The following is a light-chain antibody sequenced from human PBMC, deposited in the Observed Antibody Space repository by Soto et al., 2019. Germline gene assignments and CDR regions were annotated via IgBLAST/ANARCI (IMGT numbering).Light chain of an antibody. V-gene: IGLV2-14*03. CDR3: NSYTSSSNVDV. Sequence: QSVLTQPASVSGSPGQSITISCTGSSSDVGVYDYVSWYQQHPDKAPKLVIYDVSNRPSGVSNRFSGSKSGNTASLTISGLQAEDEADYYCNSYTSSSNVDVFGTGTKLTVL. CDR1: SSDVGVYDY. J-gene: IGLJ1*01. CDR2: DVS.